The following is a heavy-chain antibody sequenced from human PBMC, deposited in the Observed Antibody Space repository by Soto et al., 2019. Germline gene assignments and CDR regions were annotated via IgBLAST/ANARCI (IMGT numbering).Heavy chain of an antibody. J-gene: IGHJ4*02. CDR2: IHYSGGT. V-gene: IGHV4-39*02. D-gene: IGHD2-15*01. Sequence: SETLSLTCTVPGGSISSGNYHWVWVRQPPGKGLEWIGDIHYSGGTHFTPSLKSRVTISADTSKNQFSLELSSVTAADTAVYYCARELMVAAPFFDYWGQGTLVTVSS. CDR3: ARELMVAAPFFDY. CDR1: GGSISSGNYH.